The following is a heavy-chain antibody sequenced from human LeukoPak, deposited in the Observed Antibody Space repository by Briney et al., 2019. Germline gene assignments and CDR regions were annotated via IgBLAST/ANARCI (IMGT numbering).Heavy chain of an antibody. Sequence: SETLSLTCSVFGGSISSSSYSWGWIRQSPGKGLEWIASIYHDGNTFYNPSLKSRVTISVDTSKNQFSLKLSSVTAADTAVYYCARRAFGGSGNFDYWGQGTLVTVSS. V-gene: IGHV4-39*01. CDR2: IYHDGNT. D-gene: IGHD3-10*01. J-gene: IGHJ4*02. CDR1: GGSISSSSYS. CDR3: ARRAFGGSGNFDY.